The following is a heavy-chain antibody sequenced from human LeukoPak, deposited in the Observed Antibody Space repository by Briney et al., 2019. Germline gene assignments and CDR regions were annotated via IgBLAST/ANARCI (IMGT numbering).Heavy chain of an antibody. CDR3: ANYDSSGGPDY. D-gene: IGHD3-22*01. V-gene: IGHV1-69*05. Sequence: KISCKGSGGTFSSYAISWVRQAPGQGLEWMGGIIPIFGTANYAQKFQGRVTITTDESTSTAYMELSSLRSEDTAVYYCANYDSSGGPDYWGQGTLVTVSS. CDR1: GGTFSSYA. J-gene: IGHJ4*02. CDR2: IIPIFGTA.